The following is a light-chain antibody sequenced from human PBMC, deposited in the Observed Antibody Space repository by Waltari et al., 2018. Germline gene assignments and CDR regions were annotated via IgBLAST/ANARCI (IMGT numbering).Light chain of an antibody. CDR1: QTITGSW. J-gene: IGKJ4*01. Sequence: EIVLTQSPGTLSVSPGERVTVSCRASQTITGSWLTWYHQKPGQAPRLLISGASNSAPGIPDRFSGRGSRTDFTLTISRLEPEDSAVYYCQQYDGSVVTFGGGTKVEIK. V-gene: IGKV3-20*01. CDR3: QQYDGSVVT. CDR2: GAS.